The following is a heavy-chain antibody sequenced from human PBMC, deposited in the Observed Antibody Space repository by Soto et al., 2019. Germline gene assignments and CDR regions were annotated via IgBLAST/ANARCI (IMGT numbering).Heavy chain of an antibody. V-gene: IGHV4-31*03. Sequence: QVQLQESGPGLVKPSQTLSLTCTVSGGSISSDGYYWSWIRQHPGKGLEWIGYIYFSGSTYYNPSLKRRVFISVDTSKNQFSLRLSSVTAADTAVYYCARVDRYYYYGMDVWGQGTTVTVSS. CDR2: IYFSGST. J-gene: IGHJ6*02. CDR1: GGSISSDGYY. CDR3: ARVDRYYYYGMDV.